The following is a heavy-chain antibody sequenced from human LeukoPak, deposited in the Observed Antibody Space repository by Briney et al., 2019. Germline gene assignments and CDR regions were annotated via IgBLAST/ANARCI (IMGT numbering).Heavy chain of an antibody. J-gene: IGHJ4*02. V-gene: IGHV4-34*01. Sequence: SETLSLTCAVYGGSFSGYYWSWIRQPPGKGLEWIGEINHSGSTNYNPSLKSRVTISIDTSKNHFSLKLSSVTAADTAMYYCARPHSGTVNASTYGVIDYWGQGTLVTVSS. CDR2: INHSGST. CDR3: ARPHSGTVNASTYGVIDY. D-gene: IGHD2-8*01. CDR1: GGSFSGYY.